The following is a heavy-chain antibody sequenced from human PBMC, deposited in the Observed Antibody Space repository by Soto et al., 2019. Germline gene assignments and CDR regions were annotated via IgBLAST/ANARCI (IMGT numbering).Heavy chain of an antibody. CDR1: GGSISSYY. Sequence: GPGKASETLSLTCTVSGGSISSYYWSWIRQPAGKGLEYIGRIYASGTTNYNPSLKSRVTMSVDAFENQFSLRLTSVTAADTAVYYCARAGGFEVVTIFDYWGRGTLVTVSS. V-gene: IGHV4-4*07. CDR2: IYASGTT. CDR3: ARAGGFEVVTIFDY. J-gene: IGHJ4*02. D-gene: IGHD3-3*01.